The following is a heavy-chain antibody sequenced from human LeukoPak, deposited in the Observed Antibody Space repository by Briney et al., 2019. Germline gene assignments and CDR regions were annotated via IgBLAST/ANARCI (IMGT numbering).Heavy chain of an antibody. CDR1: GGSFSGYY. D-gene: IGHD5-24*01. CDR2: INHSGST. Sequence: SETLSLTCAVYGGSFSGYYWSWIRQPPGKGLEWIGEINHSGSTYYNPSLKSRVTISVDTSKNQFSLKLSSVTAADTAVYYCASSRDGTLYYWGQGTLVTVSS. CDR3: ASSRDGTLYY. V-gene: IGHV4-34*01. J-gene: IGHJ4*02.